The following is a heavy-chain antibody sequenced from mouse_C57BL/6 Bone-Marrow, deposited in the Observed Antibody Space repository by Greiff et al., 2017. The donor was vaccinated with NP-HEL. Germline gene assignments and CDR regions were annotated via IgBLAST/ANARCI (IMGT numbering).Heavy chain of an antibody. CDR2: INPNNGGT. J-gene: IGHJ2*01. V-gene: IGHV1-26*01. Sequence: EVQLQQSGPELVKPEASVKISCKASGYTFTDYYMNWVKQSHGKSLEWIGDINPNNGGTSYNQKFKGKATLTVDKSSSTAYMELRSLTSEDSAVYYCARGVFGTPVDYWGQGTTLTVSS. CDR1: GYTFTDYY. CDR3: ARGVFGTPVDY. D-gene: IGHD2-14*01.